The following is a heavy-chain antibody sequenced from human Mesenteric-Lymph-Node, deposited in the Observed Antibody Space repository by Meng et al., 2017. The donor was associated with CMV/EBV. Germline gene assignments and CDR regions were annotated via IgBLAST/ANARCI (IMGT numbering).Heavy chain of an antibody. CDR1: GFTFDDYG. Sequence: SLKISCAASGFTFDDYGMHWVRQAPGKGLEWVSGISWNSGSIGYADSVKGRFTISRDDAKKSLYLQMNSLRADDTALYYCAKGPRPAAHYYYYAMDVWGQGTTVTVSS. V-gene: IGHV3-9*01. CDR3: AKGPRPAAHYYYYAMDV. J-gene: IGHJ6*02. D-gene: IGHD2-2*01. CDR2: ISWNSGSI.